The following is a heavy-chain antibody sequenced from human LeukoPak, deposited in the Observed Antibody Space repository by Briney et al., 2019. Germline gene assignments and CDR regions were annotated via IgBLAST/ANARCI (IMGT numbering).Heavy chain of an antibody. V-gene: IGHV3-21*01. CDR2: ISSSRSYI. D-gene: IGHD3-22*01. Sequence: PGRSLRLSCAPSGFTFSSYSMNWVRQAPGKGLEWVSYISSSRSYIYYADSVKGRFTISRDNAKNSLYLQMSSLRVEDTAVYYCAREHSGGGNYYDSSGYYRSFDYWGQGTPVTVSS. J-gene: IGHJ4*02. CDR3: AREHSGGGNYYDSSGYYRSFDY. CDR1: GFTFSSYS.